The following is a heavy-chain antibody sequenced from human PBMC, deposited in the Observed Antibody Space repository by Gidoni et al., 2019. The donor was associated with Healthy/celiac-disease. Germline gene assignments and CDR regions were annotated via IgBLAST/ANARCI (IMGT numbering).Heavy chain of an antibody. CDR1: GCSISSSSYH. CDR2: IYYSGST. V-gene: IGHV4-39*01. Sequence: QLQLQASGPGLVKPSETLSLTCTVSGCSISSSSYHWGWIRQPPGKGLEWMGSIYYSGSTYYNPSLKSRVTISVDTSKNQFSLKLSSVTAADTAVYYCARHKVPYGVWGSYGVYFDYWGQGTLVTVSS. D-gene: IGHD3-16*01. CDR3: ARHKVPYGVWGSYGVYFDY. J-gene: IGHJ4*02.